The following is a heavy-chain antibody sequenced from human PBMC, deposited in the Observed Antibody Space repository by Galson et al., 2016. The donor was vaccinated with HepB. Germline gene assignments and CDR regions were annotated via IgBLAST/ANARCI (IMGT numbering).Heavy chain of an antibody. CDR2: ISVSGSDI. CDR3: ASEGGYCFSSSCRYFDN. CDR1: GFALRTYA. D-gene: IGHD2-2*01. J-gene: IGHJ4*02. V-gene: IGHV3-21*01. Sequence: SLRHPCAVSGFALRTYAMNWVRQAPGTGLERVSSISVSGSDIYYADSVKCRFTLSRDNGKNSLYLQMNSLRAEDTAVYYCASEGGYCFSSSCRYFDNWGKGTLVTVSS.